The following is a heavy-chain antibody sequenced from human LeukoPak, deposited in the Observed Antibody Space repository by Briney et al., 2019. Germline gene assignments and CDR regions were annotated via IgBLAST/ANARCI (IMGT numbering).Heavy chain of an antibody. CDR2: IYYSGST. CDR3: ARHRLLWFGESGNYFDY. CDR1: GGSISSSNYY. Sequence: PSETLSLTCTVSGGSISSSNYYWGWIRQPPGKGLEWIGSIYYSGSTYYNPSLKSRVTISVDTSKKQFSLKLSSVTAADTAVYYCARHRLLWFGESGNYFDYWGQGTLVTVSS. J-gene: IGHJ4*02. D-gene: IGHD3-10*01. V-gene: IGHV4-39*01.